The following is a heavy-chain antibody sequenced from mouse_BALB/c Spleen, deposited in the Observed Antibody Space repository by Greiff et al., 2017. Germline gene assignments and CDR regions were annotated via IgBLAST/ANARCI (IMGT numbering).Heavy chain of an antibody. CDR2: ISDGGSYT. J-gene: IGHJ3*01. CDR1: GFTFSDYY. Sequence: EVMLVESGGGLVKPGGSLKLSCAASGFTFSDYYMYWVRQTPEKRLEWVATISDGGSYTYYPDSVKGRFTISRDNAKNNLYLQMSSLKSEDTAMYYCAGYYRDGGFAYWGQGTLVTVSA. V-gene: IGHV5-4*02. D-gene: IGHD2-14*01. CDR3: AGYYRDGGFAY.